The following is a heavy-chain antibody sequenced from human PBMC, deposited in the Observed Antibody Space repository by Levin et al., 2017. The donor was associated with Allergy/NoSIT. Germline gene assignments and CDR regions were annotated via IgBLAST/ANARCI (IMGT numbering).Heavy chain of an antibody. D-gene: IGHD5-24*01. CDR2: IYYSGST. CDR3: ARHLELDTEDYYGMDV. Sequence: SQTLSLTCTVSGGSISSSYWSWIRQPPGKGLEWIGYIYYSGSTNYNPSLKSRVTISVDTSKNQFSLKLSSVTAADTAGYYCARHLELDTEDYYGMDVWGQGTTVTVSS. V-gene: IGHV4-59*08. CDR1: GGSISSSY. J-gene: IGHJ6*02.